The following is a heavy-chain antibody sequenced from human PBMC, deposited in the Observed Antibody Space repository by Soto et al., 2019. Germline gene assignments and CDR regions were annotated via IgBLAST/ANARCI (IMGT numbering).Heavy chain of an antibody. V-gene: IGHV1-8*01. CDR1: GYTFTSYD. Sequence: ASVKVSCKASGYTFTSYDTNWVRQATGQGLEWMGWMNPNSGNTGYAQNLQGRVALTTDTSTNTVYMELKSLRSDDTAVYYCARTRLDCRTTSCYEFWGQGTLVTVSS. CDR3: ARTRLDCRTTSCYEF. D-gene: IGHD2-2*01. J-gene: IGHJ4*02. CDR2: MNPNSGNT.